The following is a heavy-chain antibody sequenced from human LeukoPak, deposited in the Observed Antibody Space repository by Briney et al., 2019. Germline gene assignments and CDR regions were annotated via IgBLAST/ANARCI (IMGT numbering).Heavy chain of an antibody. V-gene: IGHV3-48*03. Sequence: GGSLRLSCAASGFTFSSYEMNWVRQAPGKGLEWVSYISSSGSTIYYADSVKGRFTISRDNAKNSLYLQMNSLRAEDTAVYYCARGIHYYDSSGYYQGYYFDYWGQGTLVTVSS. D-gene: IGHD3-22*01. CDR2: ISSSGSTI. CDR3: ARGIHYYDSSGYYQGYYFDY. J-gene: IGHJ4*02. CDR1: GFTFSSYE.